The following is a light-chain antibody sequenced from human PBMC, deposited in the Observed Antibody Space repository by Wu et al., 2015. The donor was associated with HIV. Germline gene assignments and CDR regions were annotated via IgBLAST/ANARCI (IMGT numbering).Light chain of an antibody. V-gene: IGKV1-5*03. CDR1: RSVNNW. Sequence: DIEMTQSPSTLSASVGDRVTITCRASRSVNNWLAWYQQKPGKAPKLLIYKASNLESGVPSRFSGSGYGTEFSFTISSLQPDDFATYYCQEYNTWTFGQGTKVDI. CDR2: KAS. CDR3: QEYNTWT. J-gene: IGKJ1*01.